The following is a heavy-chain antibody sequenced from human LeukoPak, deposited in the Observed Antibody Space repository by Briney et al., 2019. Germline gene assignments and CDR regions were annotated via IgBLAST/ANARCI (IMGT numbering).Heavy chain of an antibody. V-gene: IGHV4-39*07. CDR3: ARDSRNYYGSGSYDAFDI. CDR2: IYYSGST. Sequence: SETLSLTCTVSGGSISSSSYYWGWIRQPPGKGLEWIGSIYYSGSTYYNPSLKSRVTISVDTSKNQFSLKLSSVTAADTAVYYCARDSRNYYGSGSYDAFDIWGQGTMVTVSS. CDR1: GGSISSSSYY. D-gene: IGHD3-10*01. J-gene: IGHJ3*02.